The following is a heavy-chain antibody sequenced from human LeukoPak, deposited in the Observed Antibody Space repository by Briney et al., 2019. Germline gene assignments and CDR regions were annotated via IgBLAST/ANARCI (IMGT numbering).Heavy chain of an antibody. CDR3: ARGRKQQLVYYMDV. CDR2: INHSGST. D-gene: IGHD6-13*01. J-gene: IGHJ6*03. CDR1: GGSFSGYY. Sequence: PSETLSLTCAVYGGSFSGYYWSWLRQPPGKGLEWIGEINHSGSTNYNPSLKSRVTISVETSKNQFSLKLSSVTAADTAVYYCARGRKQQLVYYMDVWGKGTTVTVSS. V-gene: IGHV4-34*01.